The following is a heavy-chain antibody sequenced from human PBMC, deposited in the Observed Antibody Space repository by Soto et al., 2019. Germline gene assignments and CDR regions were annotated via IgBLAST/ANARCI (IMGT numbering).Heavy chain of an antibody. CDR3: TRETVAGITGLDY. CDR1: GFNVGAFA. CDR2: ISVSDAFI. J-gene: IGHJ4*02. D-gene: IGHD1-20*01. Sequence: EVQLLESGGDLVQPGGSLRLSCAVSGFNVGAFAVNCVRQAPGKGLEWVSGISVSDAFIYYADSVRGRFSISRDASENILYLQMNSLRVDDTAPYYCTRETVAGITGLDYWGPGTLVTVSS. V-gene: IGHV3-23*01.